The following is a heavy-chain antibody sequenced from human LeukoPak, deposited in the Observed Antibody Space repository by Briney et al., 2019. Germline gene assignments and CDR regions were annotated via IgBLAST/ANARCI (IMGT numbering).Heavy chain of an antibody. D-gene: IGHD2-15*01. Sequence: ASVEVSCKASGYTFTNYDIYWVRQATGQGLEWMGWMNPNSGNTGYAQKIQGRVTMTRNTSINTAYMELSSLRSEDTAVYYCARVVGFCRGGTCPYYFDYWGQGTLVTVSS. CDR3: ARVVGFCRGGTCPYYFDY. J-gene: IGHJ4*02. CDR2: MNPNSGNT. V-gene: IGHV1-8*02. CDR1: GYTFTNYD.